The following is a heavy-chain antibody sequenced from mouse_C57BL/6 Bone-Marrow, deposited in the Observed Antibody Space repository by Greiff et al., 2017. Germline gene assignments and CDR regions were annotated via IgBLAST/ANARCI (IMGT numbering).Heavy chain of an antibody. J-gene: IGHJ4*01. CDR2: INPSSGYT. V-gene: IGHV1-4*01. CDR1: GYTFTSYT. CDR3: ARLRQGYYYAMDY. D-gene: IGHD2-12*01. Sequence: QVQLQQSGAELARPGASVKMSCKASGYTFTSYTMHWVKQRPGQGLEWIGYINPSSGYTKYNQKFKDKATLTADKSSSTAYMQLSSLTSEDTAVYYCARLRQGYYYAMDYWGQGTSVTVSS.